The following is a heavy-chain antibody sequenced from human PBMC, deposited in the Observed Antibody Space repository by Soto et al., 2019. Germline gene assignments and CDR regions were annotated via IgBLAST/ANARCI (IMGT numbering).Heavy chain of an antibody. CDR2: IYLSGFT. J-gene: IGHJ1*01. CDR1: GDSITSSKHY. CDR3: ARGRLDDFWSGHLYHLDS. V-gene: IGHV4-30-4*08. D-gene: IGHD3-3*01. Sequence: PSETLSLTCTVSGDSITSSKHYWSWIRQHPGKGLEWIGYIYLSGFTYSTPSLKSRVNMSLDTSKNQFSLKLSSVTAADTAVYYCARGRLDDFWSGHLYHLDSWGLGTLVTVSS.